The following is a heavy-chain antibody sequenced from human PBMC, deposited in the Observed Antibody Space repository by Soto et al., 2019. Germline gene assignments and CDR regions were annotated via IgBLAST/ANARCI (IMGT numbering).Heavy chain of an antibody. D-gene: IGHD3-9*01. Sequence: PGGSLRLSCAASGFTFSNAWMSWVRQAPGKGLEWVGRIKSKTDGGTTDYAAPVKGRFTISRDDSKNTLYLQMNSLKTEDTAVYYCTTDLTPPVLRYFDWFNWFDPWGQGTLVTVSS. CDR3: TTDLTPPVLRYFDWFNWFDP. V-gene: IGHV3-15*01. CDR2: IKSKTDGGTT. J-gene: IGHJ5*02. CDR1: GFTFSNAW.